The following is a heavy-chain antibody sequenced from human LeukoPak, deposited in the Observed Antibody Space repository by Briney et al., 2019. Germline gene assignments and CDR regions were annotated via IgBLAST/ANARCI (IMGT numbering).Heavy chain of an antibody. J-gene: IGHJ4*02. Sequence: PSETLSLTCTVSGGSISNYCWIWIRQPAGKGLEWIGRIYSSGTTNYNPSLKSRLTMSVDMSKNQFSLKLSSVTAADTAMYYCARDAAGIDYWGQGTLVTVSS. CDR3: ARDAAGIDY. D-gene: IGHD6-19*01. V-gene: IGHV4-4*07. CDR1: GGSISNYC. CDR2: IYSSGTT.